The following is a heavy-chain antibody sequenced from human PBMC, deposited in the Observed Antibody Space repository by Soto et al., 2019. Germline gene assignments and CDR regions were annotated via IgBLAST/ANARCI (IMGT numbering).Heavy chain of an antibody. CDR2: ISGSGGST. CDR1: GFTFSSYA. V-gene: IGHV3-23*01. Sequence: GGSLRLSCAASGFTFSSYAMSWVRQAPGKGLEWVSAISGSGGSTYYADSVKGRFTISRDNSKNTLYLQMNSLRAEDTAVYYCAKSTGGIAARPFVGDGYWGQGTLVTVSS. CDR3: AKSTGGIAARPFVGDGY. D-gene: IGHD6-6*01. J-gene: IGHJ4*02.